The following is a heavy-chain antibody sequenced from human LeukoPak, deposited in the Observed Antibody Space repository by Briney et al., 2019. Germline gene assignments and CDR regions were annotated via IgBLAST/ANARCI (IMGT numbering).Heavy chain of an antibody. V-gene: IGHV1-69*04. D-gene: IGHD2-2*01. CDR2: LIPIGDIA. J-gene: IGHJ3*01. CDR1: GDTFRTYD. CDR3: ARISDSTRVTAAFDV. Sequence: SVKVSCKTSGDTFRTYDIHWVRQAPGQGLEWMGRLIPIGDIADYAQKFQGRVTMTADKSTTTAYMEVRSLKSEDTAFYYCARISDSTRVTAAFDVWGQGTMVTVS.